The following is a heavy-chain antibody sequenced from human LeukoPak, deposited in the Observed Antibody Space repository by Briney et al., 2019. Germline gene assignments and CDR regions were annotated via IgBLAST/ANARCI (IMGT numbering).Heavy chain of an antibody. CDR1: GFSFSTYN. V-gene: IGHV3-53*01. D-gene: IGHD4-17*01. Sequence: PGGSLRLSCTASGFSFSTYNMNWVRQAPGKGLEWVSVIYSGGSTYYADSVKGRFTISRDNSKNTLYLQMNSLRAEDTAVYYCASMNDYGDYFDYWGQGTLVTVSS. J-gene: IGHJ4*02. CDR3: ASMNDYGDYFDY. CDR2: IYSGGST.